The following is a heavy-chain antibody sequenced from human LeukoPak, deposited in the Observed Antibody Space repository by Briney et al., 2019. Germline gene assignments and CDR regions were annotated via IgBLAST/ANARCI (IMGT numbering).Heavy chain of an antibody. Sequence: ASVKVSCKASGYTFTGFQIHWVRQAPGQGLEWMGWINPNSGDTNYARKFQGRVTMTSDTSISTAYMELNRLTYDDTAVYYCARDRPHTDAWYEGRDYWGQGTLVTVSS. CDR1: GYTFTGFQ. CDR3: ARDRPHTDAWYEGRDY. V-gene: IGHV1-2*02. J-gene: IGHJ4*02. CDR2: INPNSGDT. D-gene: IGHD6-13*01.